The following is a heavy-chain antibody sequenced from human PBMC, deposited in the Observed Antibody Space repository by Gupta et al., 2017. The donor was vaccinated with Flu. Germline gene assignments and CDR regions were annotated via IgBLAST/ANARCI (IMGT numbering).Heavy chain of an antibody. Sequence: QVQLVESGGGVVQPGRSLRLSCAASGFTFSSYGMHWVRQAPGKRLEWVAVISYDGSNKYYADSVKGRFTISRDNSKNTLYLQMNSLRAEDTAVYYCAKDRGDYGDLELYYYGMDVWGQGTTVTVSS. V-gene: IGHV3-30*18. CDR1: GFTFSSYG. CDR3: AKDRGDYGDLELYYYGMDV. CDR2: ISYDGSNK. J-gene: IGHJ6*02. D-gene: IGHD4-17*01.